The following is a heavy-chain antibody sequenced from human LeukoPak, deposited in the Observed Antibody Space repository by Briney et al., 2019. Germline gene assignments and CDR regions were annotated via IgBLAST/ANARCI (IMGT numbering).Heavy chain of an antibody. Sequence: PGGSLRLSCAVAGFSFSDHYMEWVRQAPGQGLEWVARIRNRANGYTTEYAASVKGRFTVSRDDSKNTLYLQMNSLKTEDTAVYYCTTDAGGSYLGGAFDIWGQGTMVTVSS. CDR1: GFSFSDHY. V-gene: IGHV3-72*01. CDR2: IRNRANGYTT. J-gene: IGHJ3*02. CDR3: TTDAGGSYLGGAFDI. D-gene: IGHD1-26*01.